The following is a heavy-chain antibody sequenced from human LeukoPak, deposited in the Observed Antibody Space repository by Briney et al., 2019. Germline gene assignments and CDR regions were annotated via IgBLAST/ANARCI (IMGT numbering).Heavy chain of an antibody. J-gene: IGHJ4*02. CDR3: ARDLRMVRGVISY. D-gene: IGHD3-10*01. CDR1: GYTFTRYY. Sequence: GASVKVSCKASGYTFTRYYMHWVRQAPGQGLEWMGWINLNSGGTNYAQKFQGRVTMTRDTSISTAYMELSRLRSDDTAVYYCARDLRMVRGVISYWGQGTLVTVSS. V-gene: IGHV1-2*02. CDR2: INLNSGGT.